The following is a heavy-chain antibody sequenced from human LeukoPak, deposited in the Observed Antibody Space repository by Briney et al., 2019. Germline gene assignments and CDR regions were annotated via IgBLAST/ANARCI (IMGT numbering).Heavy chain of an antibody. J-gene: IGHJ3*02. D-gene: IGHD2-15*01. CDR3: ARDCSGGSCYAFDI. CDR2: IYHSGST. CDR1: GYSISSGYY. V-gene: IGHV4-38-2*02. Sequence: PSETLSRNCAVSGYSISSGYYWGWIRQPPGKGLEWFGSIYHSGSTYNNPSLKSRVTRSVDTSKNQCSRKLSSVTAADRAMYYCARDCSGGSCYAFDIWGQGTMVSVSS.